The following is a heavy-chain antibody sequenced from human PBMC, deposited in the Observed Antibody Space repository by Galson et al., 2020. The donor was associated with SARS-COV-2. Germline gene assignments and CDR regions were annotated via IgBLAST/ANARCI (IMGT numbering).Heavy chain of an antibody. CDR1: GFTFSSYG. CDR3: AKDAAMFTIFAVAPTD. CDR2: ISYDGTNK. D-gene: IGHD3-3*01. Sequence: GGSLRLSCAASGFTFSSYGMHWVRQAPGKGLEWVALISYDGTNKYYAESVKGRFTISRDNSKNTLYLQMNSLRAEDTAVYYCAKDAAMFTIFAVAPTDWGQGTLVTVSS. V-gene: IGHV3-30*18. J-gene: IGHJ4*02.